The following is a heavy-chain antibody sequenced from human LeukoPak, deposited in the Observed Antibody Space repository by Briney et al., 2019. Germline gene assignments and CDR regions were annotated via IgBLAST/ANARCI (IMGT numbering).Heavy chain of an antibody. V-gene: IGHV3-23*01. J-gene: IGHJ4*02. CDR3: ANSVGYLYFDY. CDR1: GFTFSSYA. Sequence: GGSLRLSCAASGFTFSSYAMSWVRQAPGKGLEWVSAISGSGGSTYYADSVKGRFTISRDNSKNTLYLQMNSLRAEDTAVYHCANSVGYLYFDYWGQGTLVTVSS. CDR2: ISGSGGST. D-gene: IGHD2-15*01.